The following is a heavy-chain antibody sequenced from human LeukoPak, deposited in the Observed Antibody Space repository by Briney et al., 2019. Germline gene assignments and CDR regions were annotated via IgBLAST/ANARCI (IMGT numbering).Heavy chain of an antibody. Sequence: SETLSLTCTVSGGSISNYYWSWIRQSPGKGLEWIGYIYYSGSTNCNPSLRSRLTISVDTSRNQFSLRLSSVTAADTALYYCARVLHSGYSDYWGQGALVTVSS. J-gene: IGHJ4*02. V-gene: IGHV4-59*01. CDR1: GGSISNYY. CDR3: ARVLHSGYSDY. CDR2: IYYSGST. D-gene: IGHD1-26*01.